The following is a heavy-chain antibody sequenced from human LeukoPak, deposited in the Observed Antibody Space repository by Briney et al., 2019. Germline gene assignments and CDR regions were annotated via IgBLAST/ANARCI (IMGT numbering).Heavy chain of an antibody. J-gene: IGHJ4*02. CDR2: IIPIFGTA. D-gene: IGHD1-26*01. CDR1: GGTFSSYA. V-gene: IGHV1-69*05. CDR3: ARVKRLGIVGAPLDY. Sequence: SVKVSCKASGGTFSSYAISWVRQAPGQGLEWMGRIIPIFGTANYAQKFQGRVTITTDESTSTAYMELSSLRSEDTAVYYCARVKRLGIVGAPLDYWGQGTMVTVSS.